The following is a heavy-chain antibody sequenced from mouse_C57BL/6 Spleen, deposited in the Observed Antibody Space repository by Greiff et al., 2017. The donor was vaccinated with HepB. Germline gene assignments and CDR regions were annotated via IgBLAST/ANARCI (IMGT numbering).Heavy chain of an antibody. D-gene: IGHD2-4*01. CDR1: GYSITSGYY. CDR2: ISYDGSN. J-gene: IGHJ3*01. CDR3: AREGYDYDVFAY. V-gene: IGHV3-6*01. Sequence: EVQLQQSGPGLVKPSQSLSLTCSVTGYSITSGYYWNWIRQFPGNKLEWMGYISYDGSNNYNPSLKNRISITRDTSKNQFFLKLNSVTTEDTATYYCAREGYDYDVFAYWGQGTLVTVSA.